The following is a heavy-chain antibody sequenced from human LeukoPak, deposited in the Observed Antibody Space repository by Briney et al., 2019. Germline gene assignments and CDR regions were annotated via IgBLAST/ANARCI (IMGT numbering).Heavy chain of an antibody. Sequence: SETLSLTCTVSGYSISSGYYWGWIRQPPGKGLEWIGSIYHSGSTYYNPSLKSRVTISVDTSKNQFSLKLSSVTAADTAVYYCARDSVYSGSSLDYWGQGALVTVSS. D-gene: IGHD1-26*01. CDR2: IYHSGST. CDR3: ARDSVYSGSSLDY. CDR1: GYSISSGYY. J-gene: IGHJ4*02. V-gene: IGHV4-38-2*02.